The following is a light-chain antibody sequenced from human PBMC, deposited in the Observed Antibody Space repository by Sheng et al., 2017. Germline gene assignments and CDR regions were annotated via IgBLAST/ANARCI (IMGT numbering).Light chain of an antibody. Sequence: DIQMTQSPSTLSASVGDRVIITCRASQSVSTWLAWYQQKPGKAPKLLIYKASSLESGVPSRFSGSGSGTEFTLTISSLQPDDFATYYCQQYISYRGFGQGTKVEIK. V-gene: IGKV1-5*03. CDR2: KAS. CDR1: QSVSTW. CDR3: QQYISYRG. J-gene: IGKJ1*01.